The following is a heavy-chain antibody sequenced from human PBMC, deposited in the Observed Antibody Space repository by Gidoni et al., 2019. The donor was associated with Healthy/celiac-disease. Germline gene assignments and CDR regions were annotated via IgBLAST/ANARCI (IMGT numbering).Heavy chain of an antibody. CDR3: ARAPYSSGWYSAFDI. CDR2: IIPILGIA. V-gene: IGHV1-69*04. D-gene: IGHD6-19*01. CDR1: GGTFSSYA. Sequence: QVQLVQSGAEVKKPGSSVKVSCKASGGTFSSYAISWVRQAPGQGLEWMGRIIPILGIANYAQKFQGRVTITADKSTSTAYMELSSLRSEDTAVYYCARAPYSSGWYSAFDIWGQGTMVTVSS. J-gene: IGHJ3*02.